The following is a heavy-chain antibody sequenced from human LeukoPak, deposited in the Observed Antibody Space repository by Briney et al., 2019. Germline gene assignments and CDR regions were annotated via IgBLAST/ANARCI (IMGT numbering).Heavy chain of an antibody. J-gene: IGHJ4*02. CDR3: ARLFLQVGATI. D-gene: IGHD1-26*01. Sequence: SGTLSLTCAVYGGSFSGYYWSWIRQPPGKGLEWIGEINHSGSTNYNPSLKSRVTISVDTSKNQFSLKLSSVTAADTAVYYCARLFLQVGATIWGQGTLVTVSS. CDR1: GGSFSGYY. V-gene: IGHV4-34*01. CDR2: INHSGST.